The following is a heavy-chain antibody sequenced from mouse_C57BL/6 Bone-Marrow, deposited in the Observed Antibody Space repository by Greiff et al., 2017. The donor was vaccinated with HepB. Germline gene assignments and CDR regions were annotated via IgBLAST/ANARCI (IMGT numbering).Heavy chain of an antibody. D-gene: IGHD2-4*01. CDR2: IYPRDGST. CDR1: GYTFTSYD. J-gene: IGHJ3*01. Sequence: VQLKQSGPELVKPGASVKLSCKASGYTFTSYDINWVKQRPGQGLEWIGWIYPRDGSTKYNEKFKGKATLTVDTSSSTAYMELHSLTSEDSAVYCCARRGYDYGAWFAYWGQGTLVTVSA. CDR3: ARRGYDYGAWFAY. V-gene: IGHV1-85*01.